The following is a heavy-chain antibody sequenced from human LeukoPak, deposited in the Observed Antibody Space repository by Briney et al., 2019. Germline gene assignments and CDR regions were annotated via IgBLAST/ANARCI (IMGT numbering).Heavy chain of an antibody. CDR2: ISSSSSYI. V-gene: IGHV3-21*01. J-gene: IGHJ4*02. CDR1: GFTFSSYS. Sequence: GGSLRLSCTASGFTFSSYSMNWVRQAPGKGLEWVSSISSSSSYIYYADSVKGRFTISRDNAKNSLYLQMNSLRAEDTAVYYCARETLIGLFDYWGQGTLVTVSS. CDR3: ARETLIGLFDY. D-gene: IGHD2-15*01.